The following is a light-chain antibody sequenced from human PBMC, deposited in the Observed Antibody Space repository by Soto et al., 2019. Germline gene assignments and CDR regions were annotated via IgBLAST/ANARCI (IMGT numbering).Light chain of an antibody. V-gene: IGKV3-20*01. CDR3: QQYGTSAPIT. J-gene: IGKJ5*01. CDR2: GAS. CDR1: QSVTSNY. Sequence: ELVLTQSPGTLSLSPGDRATLSCRASQSVTSNYLAWYQQRPGQAPSLLIYGASSRATGIPDRFSGSGSGTDFTLTISRLEPEDFGMYYCQQYGTSAPITFGQGTRVE.